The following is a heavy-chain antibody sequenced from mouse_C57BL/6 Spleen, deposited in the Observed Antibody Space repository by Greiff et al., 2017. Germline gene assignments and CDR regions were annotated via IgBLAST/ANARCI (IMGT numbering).Heavy chain of an antibody. CDR3: ARDQGLRQGAWFAD. J-gene: IGHJ3*01. D-gene: IGHD2-4*01. V-gene: IGHV1-55*01. CDR1: GYTFTSYW. Sequence: QVQLQQPGAELVKPGASVKMSCKASGYTFTSYWITWVKQRPGQGLEWIGDIYPGSGSTNYNEKFKSKATLTEDTSSSTAYMQLSSLTSEDSAVYCRARDQGLRQGAWFADWGQGTLVTVSA. CDR2: IYPGSGST.